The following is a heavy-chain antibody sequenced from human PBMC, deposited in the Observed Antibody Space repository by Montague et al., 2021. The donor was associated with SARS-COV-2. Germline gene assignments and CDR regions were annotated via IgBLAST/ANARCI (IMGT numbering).Heavy chain of an antibody. Sequence: LRLSCSASGFTFSIYAIHWVRQAPGKGLEYVSAIGDRGINTYYADSVKGRFTISRDDSKNTVYLQMGSLKTEDMAVYYCAKEVPRWYFDLWGRGTPVTVSS. J-gene: IGHJ2*01. CDR2: IGDRGINT. CDR3: AKEVPRWYFDL. CDR1: GFTFSIYA. V-gene: IGHV3-64*02.